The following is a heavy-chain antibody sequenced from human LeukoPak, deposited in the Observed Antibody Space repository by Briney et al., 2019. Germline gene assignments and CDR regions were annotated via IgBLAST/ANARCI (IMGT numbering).Heavy chain of an antibody. Sequence: SETLSLTCTVSGGSLSSYYWAWIRQPPGKGLEWIGSIHYSGSTYYNPSLQSRVTISIDTSKNQFSLKLRFVTAADTAVYYCARVRCSGSSCPYYYYYYYMDVWGKGTTVTVSS. CDR2: IHYSGST. D-gene: IGHD2-15*01. V-gene: IGHV4-39*07. J-gene: IGHJ6*03. CDR1: GGSLSSYY. CDR3: ARVRCSGSSCPYYYYYYYMDV.